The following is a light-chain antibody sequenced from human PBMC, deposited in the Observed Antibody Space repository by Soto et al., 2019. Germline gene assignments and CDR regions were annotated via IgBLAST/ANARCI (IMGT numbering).Light chain of an antibody. Sequence: EIVLTQSPGTLSLSPGERATLSCRASQSVSNNYLAWYQQKPGQAPRLLIYGASNRATGIPDRFSGSGSGTHFTLTISSLQSEDFALYYCQQYGGSPITFGLGTRLEIK. CDR2: GAS. CDR1: QSVSNNY. CDR3: QQYGGSPIT. V-gene: IGKV3-20*01. J-gene: IGKJ5*01.